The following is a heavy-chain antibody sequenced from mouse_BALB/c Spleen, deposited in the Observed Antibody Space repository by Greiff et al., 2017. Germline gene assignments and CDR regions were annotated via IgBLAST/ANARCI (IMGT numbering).Heavy chain of an antibody. D-gene: IGHD2-4*01. CDR1: GYTFTSYW. CDR3: ARDYDYGAWFAY. V-gene: IGHV1-87*01. CDR2: IYPGDGDT. Sequence: VQLQQSGAELARPGASVKLSCKASGYTFTSYWMQWVKQRPGQGLEWIGAIYPGDGDTRYTQKFKGKATLTADKSSSTAYMQLSSLASEDSAVYYCARDYDYGAWFAYWGQGTLVTVSA. J-gene: IGHJ3*01.